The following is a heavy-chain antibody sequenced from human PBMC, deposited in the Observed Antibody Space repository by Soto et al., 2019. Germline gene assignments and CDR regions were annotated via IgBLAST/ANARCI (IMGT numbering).Heavy chain of an antibody. D-gene: IGHD3-22*01. J-gene: IGHJ4*02. V-gene: IGHV3-11*06. Sequence: GGSLRLSCAASGFPFSDYYMSWIRQAPGKGLEWVSYISHTSVSTNYADSVKGRFTISRDNAKSSLFLQMNSLRAEDTAVYYCARPYDSSGYHSAFDYWRQGTLVTVSS. CDR2: ISHTSVST. CDR3: ARPYDSSGYHSAFDY. CDR1: GFPFSDYY.